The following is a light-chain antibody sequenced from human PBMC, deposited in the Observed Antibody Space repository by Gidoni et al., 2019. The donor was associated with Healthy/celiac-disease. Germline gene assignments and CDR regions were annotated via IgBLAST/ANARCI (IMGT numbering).Light chain of an antibody. CDR2: LGS. V-gene: IGKV2-28*01. J-gene: IGKJ2*01. CDR3: MQALQTPLYT. Sequence: DIVMTQSPLPLPVTPGEPASISCRSSQSLLHSNGYNYLDWYLQKPGQSPQLLIYLGSNRASGVPDRFSGSGSGTDFTLKISRVEAEDVGVYYCMQALQTPLYTFGQXTKLEIK. CDR1: QSLLHSNGYNY.